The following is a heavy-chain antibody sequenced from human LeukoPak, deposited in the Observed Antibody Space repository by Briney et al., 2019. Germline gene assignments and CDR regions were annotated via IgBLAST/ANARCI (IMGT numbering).Heavy chain of an antibody. D-gene: IGHD5-12*01. CDR3: ARVVDIVANYYYYYMDV. J-gene: IGHJ6*03. CDR1: GFTVSSNY. Sequence: HPGGSLRLSCAASGFTVSSNYMSWVRQAPGKGLEWVSVIYSGGSTYYADSVKGRFTISRDNSKNTLYLQMNSLRAEDTAVYYCARVVDIVANYYYYYMDVWGKGTTVTISS. CDR2: IYSGGST. V-gene: IGHV3-66*01.